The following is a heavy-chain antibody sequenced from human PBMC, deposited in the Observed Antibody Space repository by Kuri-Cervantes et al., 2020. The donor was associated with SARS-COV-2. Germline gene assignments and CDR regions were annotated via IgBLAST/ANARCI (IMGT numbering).Heavy chain of an antibody. J-gene: IGHJ4*02. D-gene: IGHD6-13*01. CDR1: GGSIKNDDYY. CDR3: AAAVGFFDY. Sequence: SETLSLTCTVSGGSIKNDDYYWTWIRQPPGKGLEWIGEIDQSGRTNYNPSLKSRVTISVDTSKHQFSLRLSSLTAADTAIYYCAAAVGFFDYWGQGTLVTVSS. CDR2: IDQSGRT. V-gene: IGHV4-34*01.